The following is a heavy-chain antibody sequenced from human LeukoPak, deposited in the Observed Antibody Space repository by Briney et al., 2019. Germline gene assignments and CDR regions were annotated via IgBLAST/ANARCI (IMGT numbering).Heavy chain of an antibody. J-gene: IGHJ4*02. Sequence: GGSLRLSCAASGFTFSSYSMNWVRQAPGKGLEWVSSISSSSSYIYYADSVKGRFTISRDNTKNSLYLQMNSLRAEDTAVYYCARESTMVRGTEDYWGQGTLVTVSS. CDR3: ARESTMVRGTEDY. D-gene: IGHD3-10*01. V-gene: IGHV3-21*01. CDR2: ISSSSSYI. CDR1: GFTFSSYS.